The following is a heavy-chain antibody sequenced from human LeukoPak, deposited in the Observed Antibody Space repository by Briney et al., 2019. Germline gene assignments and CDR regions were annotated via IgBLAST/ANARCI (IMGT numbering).Heavy chain of an antibody. V-gene: IGHV3-21*01. CDR2: ITGSSSYI. CDR3: ASGFSSSPYFDY. CDR1: GFTFSTYY. Sequence: GRSLTLSCAASGFTFSTYYMNWVRQAPGKGLEWVSFITGSSSYIYYTDSVKGRFTISRDNAKNSLFLQMNSLRDGDTAVYCCASGFSSSPYFDYWGQGTLVTVSS. D-gene: IGHD6-6*01. J-gene: IGHJ4*02.